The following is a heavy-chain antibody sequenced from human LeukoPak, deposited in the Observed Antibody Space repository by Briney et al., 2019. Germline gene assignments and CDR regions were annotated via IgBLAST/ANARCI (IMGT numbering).Heavy chain of an antibody. CDR1: GYTFTSYG. CDR3: AREMATIRNSRFDP. D-gene: IGHD5-24*01. CDR2: INPNSGGT. V-gene: IGHV1-2*02. Sequence: ASVKVSCKASGYTFTSYGISWVRQAPGQGLEWMGWINPNSGGTNYAQKFQGRVTMTRDTSISTAYMELSRLRSDDTAVYYCAREMATIRNSRFDPWGQGTLVTVSS. J-gene: IGHJ5*02.